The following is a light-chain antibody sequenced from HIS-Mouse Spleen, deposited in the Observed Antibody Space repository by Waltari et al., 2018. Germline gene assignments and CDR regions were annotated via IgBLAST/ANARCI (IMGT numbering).Light chain of an antibody. CDR1: SRDVGGSNY. CDR2: DVS. CDR3: SSYTSSSFNVV. Sequence: QSALTQPASVSGSPGQSITISCTGNSRDVGGSNYVAWYQQHPGKAPKLMIYDVSNRPSGVSNRFSGSKSGNTASLTISGLQAEDEADYYCSSYTSSSFNVVFGGGTKLTVL. V-gene: IGLV2-14*03. J-gene: IGLJ2*01.